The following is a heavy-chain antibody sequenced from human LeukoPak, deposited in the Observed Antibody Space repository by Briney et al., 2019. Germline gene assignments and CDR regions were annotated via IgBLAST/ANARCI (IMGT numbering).Heavy chain of an antibody. D-gene: IGHD2-8*01. CDR1: GGSINSGSYY. CDR2: IYASGST. J-gene: IGHJ4*02. CDR3: ARADANEGLHY. Sequence: SQTLSLTCTVSGGSINSGSYYWSWIRQPAGKGLEYIGRIYASGSTNYNPSLNSRVTIPVDTSRTQFSLRLTSVTAADTAVYYCARADANEGLHYWGQGTLVTVSS. V-gene: IGHV4-61*02.